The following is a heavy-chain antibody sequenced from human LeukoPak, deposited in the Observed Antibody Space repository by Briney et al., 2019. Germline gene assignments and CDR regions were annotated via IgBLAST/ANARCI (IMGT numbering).Heavy chain of an antibody. V-gene: IGHV4-34*01. D-gene: IGHD1-26*01. CDR3: ARGLVGATYVFDY. J-gene: IGHJ4*02. Sequence: SETLSLTCAVYGGSFSGYYWSWIRQPPGKGLEWIGKINHSGSTNYNPSLKSRVTISVDTSKNQFSLKLSSVTAADTAVYYCARGLVGATYVFDYWGQGTLVTVSS. CDR1: GGSFSGYY. CDR2: INHSGST.